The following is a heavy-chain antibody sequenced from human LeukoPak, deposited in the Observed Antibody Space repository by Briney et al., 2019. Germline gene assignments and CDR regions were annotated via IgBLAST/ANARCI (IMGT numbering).Heavy chain of an antibody. CDR3: ARHNYYGSGSYYKALYYFDY. V-gene: IGHV4-59*08. CDR1: GGSISSYY. J-gene: IGHJ4*02. Sequence: SETLSLTCTVSGGSISSYYWSWIQQPPGKGLEWIGYIYYSGSTNYNPSLKSRVTISVDTSKNQFSLKLSSVTAADTAVYYCARHNYYGSGSYYKALYYFDYWGQGTLVTVSS. D-gene: IGHD3-10*01. CDR2: IYYSGST.